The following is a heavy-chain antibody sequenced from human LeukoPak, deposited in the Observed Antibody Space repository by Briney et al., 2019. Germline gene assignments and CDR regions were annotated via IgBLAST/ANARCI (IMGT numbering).Heavy chain of an antibody. CDR3: ARAPYYYGSGSYAFDI. CDR2: IYYSGST. D-gene: IGHD3-10*01. V-gene: IGHV4-59*01. Sequence: PSETLSLTCTVSGGSISRYYRSWIRQPPGKGLEWIGYIYYSGSTNCNPSLKSRVTISVDTSKNQFSLKLSSVTAADTAVYYCARAPYYYGSGSYAFDIWGQGTMVTVSS. J-gene: IGHJ3*02. CDR1: GGSISRYY.